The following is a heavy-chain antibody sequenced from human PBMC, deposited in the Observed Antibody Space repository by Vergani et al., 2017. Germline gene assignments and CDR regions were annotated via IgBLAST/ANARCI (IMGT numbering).Heavy chain of an antibody. CDR3: ARVAGATFWYFDL. V-gene: IGHV1-69*13. CDR1: GGTFSSYA. CDR2: IIPIFGTE. Sequence: QVQLVQSGAEVKKPGSSVKVSCKASGGTFSSYAISWVRQAPGQGLEWMGGIIPIFGTENYAQKFQGRVTITADESTSTAYMELSSRRSEDTDVYCFARVAGATFWYFDLWGRGTLVTVAS. J-gene: IGHJ2*01. D-gene: IGHD1-26*01.